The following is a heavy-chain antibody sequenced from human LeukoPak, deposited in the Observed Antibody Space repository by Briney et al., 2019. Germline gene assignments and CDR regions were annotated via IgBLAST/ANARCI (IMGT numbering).Heavy chain of an antibody. V-gene: IGHV3-23*01. CDR1: GFTFSSYA. CDR3: AKGGWGVPTARGLDY. J-gene: IGHJ4*02. D-gene: IGHD2-2*01. Sequence: PGGSLRLSCAASGFTFSSYAMSWVRQAPGKGLEWVSAISGSGGSTYYADSVKGRFTISRDNSKNTLYLQMDSLRAEDSAVFYCAKGGWGVPTARGLDYWGQGTLVTVS. CDR2: ISGSGGST.